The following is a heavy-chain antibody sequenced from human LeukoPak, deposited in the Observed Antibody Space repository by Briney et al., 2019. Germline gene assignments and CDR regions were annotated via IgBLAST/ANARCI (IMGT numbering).Heavy chain of an antibody. J-gene: IGHJ3*02. CDR1: GYTFTSYG. CDR3: ASSGPQYYYDSSGPRRAFDI. CDR2: ISAYNGNT. Sequence: GASVKVSCKASGYTFTSYGISWVRQAPGQGLEWMGWISAYNGNTNYAQKPQGRVTMTTDTSTSTAYMELRSLRSDDTAVYYCASSGPQYYYDSSGPRRAFDIWGQGTMVTVSS. V-gene: IGHV1-18*01. D-gene: IGHD3-22*01.